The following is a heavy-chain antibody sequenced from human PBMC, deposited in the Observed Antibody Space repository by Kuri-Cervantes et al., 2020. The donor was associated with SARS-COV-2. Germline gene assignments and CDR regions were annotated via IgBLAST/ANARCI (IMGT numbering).Heavy chain of an antibody. Sequence: SVKVSCKASGGTFSSYAISWVRQAPGQGLEWMGRIIPIFGTANYAQKFQGRVTITADESTSTAYMELSSLRSEDTAVYYCAKDSIRFLEWLYYMNVWGKGTTVTVSS. CDR2: IIPIFGTA. CDR1: GGTFSSYA. V-gene: IGHV1-69*13. CDR3: AKDSIRFLEWLYYMNV. D-gene: IGHD3-3*01. J-gene: IGHJ6*03.